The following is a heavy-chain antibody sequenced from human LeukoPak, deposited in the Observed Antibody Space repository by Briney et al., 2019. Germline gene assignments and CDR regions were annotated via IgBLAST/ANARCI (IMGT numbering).Heavy chain of an antibody. CDR2: ISYDGSNK. Sequence: GGSLRLSCAASGFTFSSYAMHWVRQAPGKGLEWVAVISYDGSNKYYADSVKGRFTISRDNSKNTLYLQMNSLRAEDTAVYYCARGGGIMWGQGTLVTVSS. J-gene: IGHJ4*02. D-gene: IGHD2-15*01. CDR3: ARGGGIM. CDR1: GFTFSSYA. V-gene: IGHV3-30-3*01.